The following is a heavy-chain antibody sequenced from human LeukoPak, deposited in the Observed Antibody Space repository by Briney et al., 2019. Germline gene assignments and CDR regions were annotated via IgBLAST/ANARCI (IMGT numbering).Heavy chain of an antibody. J-gene: IGHJ3*02. V-gene: IGHV1-69*13. CDR3: AILCIGSQYSSSWYKAPDTFDI. CDR2: IIPIFGTA. Sequence: SVKVSCKASGGTFSSYAISWVRQAPGQGLEWMGGIIPIFGTANYAQKFQGRVTITADESTSTAYMELSSLRSEDTAVYYCAILCIGSQYSSSWYKAPDTFDIWGQGTMVTVSS. CDR1: GGTFSSYA. D-gene: IGHD6-13*01.